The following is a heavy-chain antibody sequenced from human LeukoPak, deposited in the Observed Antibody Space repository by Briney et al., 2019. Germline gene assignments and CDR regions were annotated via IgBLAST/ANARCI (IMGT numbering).Heavy chain of an antibody. CDR3: ARVDVGSYFDY. J-gene: IGHJ4*02. CDR1: GYTFTSYG. D-gene: IGHD1-26*01. CDR2: ISAYNGNT. V-gene: IGHV1-18*01. Sequence: ASVTLSFTASGYTFTSYGISWVRQAPGQGLEWMGWISAYNGNTNYSQKLQGRVTMTTDTSTSTAYTELRSLRSDDTAVYYCARVDVGSYFDYWGQGTLVTVSS.